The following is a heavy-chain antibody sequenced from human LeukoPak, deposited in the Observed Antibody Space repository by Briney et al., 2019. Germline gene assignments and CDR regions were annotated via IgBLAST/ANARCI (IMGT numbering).Heavy chain of an antibody. D-gene: IGHD1-1*01. CDR2: IDPNSGDT. V-gene: IGHV1-2*02. CDR3: VSHHWTTLTMGDY. J-gene: IGHJ4*02. CDR1: GYTFTGFY. Sequence: EASVKVSCKTSGYTFTGFYIHWVRQAPAQGLKWMGWIDPNSGDTSYSQLFQGRVTMTRDTSINTAYLEINNLRFDDTAVYYCVSHHWTTLTMGDYWGQGTLVTVSS.